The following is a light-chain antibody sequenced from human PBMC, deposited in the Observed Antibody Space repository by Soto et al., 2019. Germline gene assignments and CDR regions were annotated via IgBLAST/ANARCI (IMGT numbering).Light chain of an antibody. CDR2: GAS. J-gene: IGKJ3*01. V-gene: IGKV1-39*01. Sequence: DIQMTQSPASLAASLGDRITISCRASQTISNYLNWYHQKQGEAPKILIYGASTLQSGVPSSVSGSGSGTEFTLSISSPQPEDFGTYPCQQSYHVPFTFGPGTKVDVK. CDR1: QTISNY. CDR3: QQSYHVPFT.